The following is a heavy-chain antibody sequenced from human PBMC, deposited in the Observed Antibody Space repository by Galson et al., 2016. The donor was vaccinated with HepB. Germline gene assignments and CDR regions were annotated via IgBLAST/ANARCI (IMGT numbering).Heavy chain of an antibody. CDR1: GFSFSIYG. J-gene: IGHJ4*02. CDR2: ISSSSSEM. V-gene: IGHV3-48*01. Sequence: SLRLSCAASGFSFSIYGMNWVRQAPGKGLEWVAYISSSSSEMSYSDSVTGRFTIPRDNAKNFLFLQMSGLGAEDTAVYYCVRGGAARPDYWGQGILVTVSS. D-gene: IGHD6-6*01. CDR3: VRGGAARPDY.